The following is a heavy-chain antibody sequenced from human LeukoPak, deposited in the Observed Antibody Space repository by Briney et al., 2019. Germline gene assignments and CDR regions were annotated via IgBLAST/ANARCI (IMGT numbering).Heavy chain of an antibody. V-gene: IGHV3-23*01. J-gene: IGHJ4*02. CDR2: ISGTGDNT. Sequence: GGSLRLSCAASGFTFSSYEMNWVRQAPGKGLEWVSTISGTGDNTYYADSVKGRFTSSRDNSKNMLFLQMNSLRAEDTAVYYCARGGAGVYFFDYWGQGILVTVSS. D-gene: IGHD6-13*01. CDR1: GFTFSSYE. CDR3: ARGGAGVYFFDY.